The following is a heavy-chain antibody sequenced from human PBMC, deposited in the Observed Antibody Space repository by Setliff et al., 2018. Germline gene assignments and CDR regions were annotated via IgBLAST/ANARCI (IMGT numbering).Heavy chain of an antibody. Sequence: PGGSLRLSCAASGFAFNNYPMGWVRQAPGKGLEWVSGISDDGGRTYYADSVKGRFTISRDNANHSLHLQMNSLRAEDTAVYFCARLALTGYDTSGYYYALDYYYYMDVWGKGTTVTVSS. J-gene: IGHJ6*03. CDR3: ARLALTGYDTSGYYYALDYYYYMDV. V-gene: IGHV3-23*01. CDR2: ISDDGGRT. D-gene: IGHD3-22*01. CDR1: GFAFNNYP.